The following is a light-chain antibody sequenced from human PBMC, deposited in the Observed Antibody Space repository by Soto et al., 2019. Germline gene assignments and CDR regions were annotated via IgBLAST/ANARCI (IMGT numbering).Light chain of an antibody. Sequence: EIVLTQSPGTLSLSPGERASLSCRASQSVYSSYLAWYQRKSGQAPRLLIYGSSSRATGIPDRFSGSGSGTDFPLTISRLEPEDFAVYYCQQSGSSPWTFGQGTKVEIK. CDR3: QQSGSSPWT. CDR1: QSVYSSY. V-gene: IGKV3-20*01. J-gene: IGKJ1*01. CDR2: GSS.